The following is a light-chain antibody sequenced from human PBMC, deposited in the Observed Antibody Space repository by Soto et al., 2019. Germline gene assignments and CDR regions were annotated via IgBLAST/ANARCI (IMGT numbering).Light chain of an antibody. V-gene: IGKV3-15*01. CDR1: QSISTN. J-gene: IGKJ1*01. CDR2: GAS. CDR3: QQYNDWPPKRT. Sequence: EVVMTQSPVTLSVSPGERATLSCRASQSISTNLAWYQQKPGQAPGLPIYGASTRATGVPARFSGSGSGTQFTLTISSLQSEDFALYYCQQYNDWPPKRTFGQGTRVDFK.